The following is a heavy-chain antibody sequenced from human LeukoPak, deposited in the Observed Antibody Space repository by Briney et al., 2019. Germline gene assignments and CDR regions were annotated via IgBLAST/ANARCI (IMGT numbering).Heavy chain of an antibody. V-gene: IGHV3-23*01. CDR3: AKAGYSSSRPFDY. CDR2: IGPSGDTT. CDR1: GFTFSSYA. D-gene: IGHD6-13*01. J-gene: IGHJ4*02. Sequence: GGSLGLSCAVSGFTFSSYAMGWVRQAPGKGLEWVSAIGPSGDTTYYPASVKGRLTISRDNSKNTLYLQMNSLRAEDTAVYYCAKAGYSSSRPFDYWGQGTLVIVSS.